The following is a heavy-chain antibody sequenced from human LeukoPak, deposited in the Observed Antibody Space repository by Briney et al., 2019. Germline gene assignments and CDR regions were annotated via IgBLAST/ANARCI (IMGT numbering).Heavy chain of an antibody. D-gene: IGHD5-18*01. CDR2: ISGSGGST. CDR3: AKDIEYSYGPPDY. Sequence: GGSLRLSCAASGFTFSSCAVSWVRQAPGKGLEWVSAISGSGGSTYYADSVKGRFTISRDNSKNTLYLQMNSLRAEDTAVYYCAKDIEYSYGPPDYWGQGTLVTVSS. V-gene: IGHV3-23*01. CDR1: GFTFSSCA. J-gene: IGHJ4*02.